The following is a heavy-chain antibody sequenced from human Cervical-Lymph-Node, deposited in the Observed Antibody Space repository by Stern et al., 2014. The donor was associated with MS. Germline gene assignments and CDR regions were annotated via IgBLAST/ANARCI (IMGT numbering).Heavy chain of an antibody. J-gene: IGHJ4*02. Sequence: VQLVESGPGLVKPSQTLSLTCTVSGGSITRGGDYWSWVRQRPGKGLEWVGYIIYSGSSYYNPSLQSRVTISVDTSKNQFSLRLTSVTAADTAVYYCARFSLFGEYYFDSWGQGTLVTVSS. CDR1: GGSITRGGDY. CDR3: ARFSLFGEYYFDS. V-gene: IGHV4-31*02. CDR2: IIYSGSS. D-gene: IGHD3-10*01.